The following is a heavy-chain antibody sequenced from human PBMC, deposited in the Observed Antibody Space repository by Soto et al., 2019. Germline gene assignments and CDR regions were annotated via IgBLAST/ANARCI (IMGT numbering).Heavy chain of an antibody. CDR2: IYYSGST. D-gene: IGHD3-3*01. Sequence: SETLSLTCTVSGGSISSYYWSWIRQPPGKGLEWIGYIYYSGSTNYNPSLKSRVTISVDTSKNQFSLKLSSVTAADTAVYYCARGGNNYDFWTGYSTPYGMDVWGQGTTVTVSS. V-gene: IGHV4-59*01. CDR1: GGSISSYY. J-gene: IGHJ6*02. CDR3: ARGGNNYDFWTGYSTPYGMDV.